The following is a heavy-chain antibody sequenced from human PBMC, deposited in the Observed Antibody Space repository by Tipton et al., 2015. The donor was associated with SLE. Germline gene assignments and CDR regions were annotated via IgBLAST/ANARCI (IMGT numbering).Heavy chain of an antibody. V-gene: IGHV3-74*01. Sequence: SLRLSCAASGFTFHNYWMHWVRHAPGKGLVWVSRLSTDGIITTYADSAKGRLTISRDNAKNTLYLQMRSLRVEDTGIYYCARAPTISVAGTTDPFGMDVWGPGTRVTVSS. J-gene: IGHJ6*02. CDR2: LSTDGIIT. D-gene: IGHD6-19*01. CDR1: GFTFHNYW. CDR3: ARAPTISVAGTTDPFGMDV.